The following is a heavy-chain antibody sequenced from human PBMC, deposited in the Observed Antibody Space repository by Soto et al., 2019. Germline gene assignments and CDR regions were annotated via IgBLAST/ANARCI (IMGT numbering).Heavy chain of an antibody. J-gene: IGHJ6*02. CDR3: ARAELERGEVGYYGMDV. V-gene: IGHV1-18*04. D-gene: IGHD2-8*02. Sequence: QVQLVQSGAELKKPGASVKVSCKTSGYTFSNYAISWVRQAPGQGLEWMGWISPYSADNGDTKNAQMLQGRVTMTIDTSASTAYMELRSLRSDDTAVYYCARAELERGEVGYYGMDVWGQGTTVNVSS. CDR1: GYTFSNYA. CDR2: ISPYSADNGDT.